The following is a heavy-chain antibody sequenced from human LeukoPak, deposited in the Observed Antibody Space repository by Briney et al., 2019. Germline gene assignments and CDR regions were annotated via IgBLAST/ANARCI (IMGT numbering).Heavy chain of an antibody. CDR2: ISAYNGNT. CDR3: ARLSGTTYYYYYMDV. D-gene: IGHD1-7*01. V-gene: IGHV1-18*01. J-gene: IGHJ6*03. CDR1: GYTFTSYG. Sequence: ASVEVSCKASGYTFTSYGISWVRQAPGQGLEWMGWISAYNGNTNYAQKLQGRVTMTTDTSTSTAYMELRSLRSDDTAVYYCARLSGTTYYYYYMDVWGKGTTVTVSS.